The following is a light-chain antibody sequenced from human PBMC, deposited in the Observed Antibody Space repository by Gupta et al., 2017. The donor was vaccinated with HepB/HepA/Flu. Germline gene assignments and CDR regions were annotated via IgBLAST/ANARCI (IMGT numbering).Light chain of an antibody. V-gene: IGKV1-39*01. CDR3: QQSDSTPTWT. Sequence: DIQMTQSPSSLSASVGDRVTITCRASQSISSYLNWYQQKPGKVPKLLIYAASSLQSGVPSRFSGSGSGTDFTLTISSLQPEDFATYYCQQSDSTPTWTFGQGTKVEIK. CDR2: AAS. CDR1: QSISSY. J-gene: IGKJ1*01.